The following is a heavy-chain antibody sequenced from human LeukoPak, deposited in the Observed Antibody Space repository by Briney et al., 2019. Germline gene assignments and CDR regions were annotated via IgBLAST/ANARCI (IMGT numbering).Heavy chain of an antibody. CDR3: ARAGGYCSSTSCQQVFWFDP. D-gene: IGHD2-2*01. V-gene: IGHV4-34*01. CDR2: INHSGST. CDR1: GGSFSGYY. J-gene: IGHJ5*02. Sequence: SETLSLTCAVYGGSFSGYYWSWIRQPPGKGLEWIGEINHSGSTNYNPSLKSRLTISVDTSKNQFSLKLSSVTAAGTAVYYCARAGGYCSSTSCQQVFWFDPWGQGTLVTVSS.